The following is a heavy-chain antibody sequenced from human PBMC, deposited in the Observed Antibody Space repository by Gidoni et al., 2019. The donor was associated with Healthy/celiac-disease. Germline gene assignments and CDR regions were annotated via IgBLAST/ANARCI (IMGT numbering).Heavy chain of an antibody. CDR2: ISYDGSNN. V-gene: IGHV3-30-3*01. D-gene: IGHD3-9*01. J-gene: IGHJ3*02. CDR1: GCTCRSYA. Sequence: QVQLVEAGGGGVKQGRALGLSGEAAGCTCRSYAMHGGRRAPGKGREWVAVISYDGSNNSYAASVTGRFTISRDNSKTTLYLQMNSLRAEDTAVYYCAREDGLRYFDWLRAKPSVAFDIWGQGTMVTVSS. CDR3: AREDGLRYFDWLRAKPSVAFDI.